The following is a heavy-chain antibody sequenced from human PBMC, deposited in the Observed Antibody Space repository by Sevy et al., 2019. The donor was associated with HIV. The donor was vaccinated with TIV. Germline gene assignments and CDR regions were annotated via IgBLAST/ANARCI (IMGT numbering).Heavy chain of an antibody. CDR2: ISFGCGKL. CDR1: GFTFNIYS. Sequence: GGSLRLSCATSGFTFNIYSMSWVRQAPGKGLEWVSTISFGCGKLNYADDVKGQFTISRDNSENTLYLEMNSLSAEATAIYFCSREGCTKPLDYWGRGTLVTVSS. D-gene: IGHD2-8*01. J-gene: IGHJ4*02. V-gene: IGHV3-23*01. CDR3: SREGCTKPLDY.